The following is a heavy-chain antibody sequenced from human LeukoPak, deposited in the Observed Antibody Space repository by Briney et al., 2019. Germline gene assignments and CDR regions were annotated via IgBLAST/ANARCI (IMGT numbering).Heavy chain of an antibody. Sequence: SEALSLTCTVSGGSISSSSYYWGWIRQPPGKGLERIGRIYYNGSTYSNPPLQSRVILSLDTSKNQLSLKLSSVTAADTAVYYCARSGGGLYYDILTGWPTNGFDPWGQGTLVTVSS. J-gene: IGHJ5*02. CDR2: IYYNGST. V-gene: IGHV4-39*01. CDR1: GGSISSSSYY. D-gene: IGHD3-9*01. CDR3: ARSGGGLYYDILTGWPTNGFDP.